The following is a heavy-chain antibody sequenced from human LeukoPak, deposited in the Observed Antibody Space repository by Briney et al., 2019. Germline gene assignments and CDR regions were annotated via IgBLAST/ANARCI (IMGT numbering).Heavy chain of an antibody. J-gene: IGHJ4*02. CDR3: AREGPPFDY. CDR2: INPNSRGT. V-gene: IGHV1-2*04. CDR1: GYTFTAYY. Sequence: ASVKVSCKASGYTFTAYYMHWVRQAPGQGLEWMGWINPNSRGTNYAQKFQGWVAMTRDTSTSTAYMELSRLRSDDTAVYYCAREGPPFDYWGQGTLVTVSS.